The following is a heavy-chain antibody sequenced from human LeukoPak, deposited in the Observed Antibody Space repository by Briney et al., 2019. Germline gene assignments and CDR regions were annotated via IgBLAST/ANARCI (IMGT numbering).Heavy chain of an antibody. CDR1: GYTFTGYY. CDR2: INPNSGGT. J-gene: IGHJ5*01. V-gene: IGHV1-2*02. D-gene: IGHD6-13*01. Sequence: ASVKVSCKASGYTFTGYYMHWVRQAPGQGLEWMGWINPNSGGTNYAQKFQGRVTMTRDTSTSTAYMELRSLTSDDTAVYYCARPYRSSWFDSWGQGTLVTVSS. CDR3: ARPYRSSWFDS.